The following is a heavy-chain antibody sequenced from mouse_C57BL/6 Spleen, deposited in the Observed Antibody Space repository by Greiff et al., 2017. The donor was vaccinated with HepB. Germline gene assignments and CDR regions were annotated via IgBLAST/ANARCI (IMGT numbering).Heavy chain of an antibody. Sequence: QVQLKQSGAELVRPGTSVKVSCKASGYAFTNYLIEWVKQRPGQGLEWIGVINPGSGGTNYNEKFKGKATLTADKSSSTAYMQLSSLTSEDSAVYFCASPYYYGSSSFAYWGQGTLVTVSA. D-gene: IGHD1-1*01. V-gene: IGHV1-54*01. CDR3: ASPYYYGSSSFAY. J-gene: IGHJ3*01. CDR1: GYAFTNYL. CDR2: INPGSGGT.